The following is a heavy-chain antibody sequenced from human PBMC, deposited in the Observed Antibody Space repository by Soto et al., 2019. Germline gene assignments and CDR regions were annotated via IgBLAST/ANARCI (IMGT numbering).Heavy chain of an antibody. CDR1: GFTFSDYY. CDR2: ISSSSSYT. V-gene: IGHV3-11*06. D-gene: IGHD3-22*01. CDR3: ARGVEQTITMIVVVIPWFDP. Sequence: PGGSLRRSCAACGFTFSDYYISWIRQAPWKGLEWVSYISSSSSYTNYADSVKGRFTISRDNAKNSLYLQMKSLRAEDTAVYYCARGVEQTITMIVVVIPWFDPWGQGNLFAVSS. J-gene: IGHJ5*02.